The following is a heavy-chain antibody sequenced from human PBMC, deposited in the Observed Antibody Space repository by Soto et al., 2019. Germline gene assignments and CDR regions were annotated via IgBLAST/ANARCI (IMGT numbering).Heavy chain of an antibody. V-gene: IGHV1-8*01. D-gene: IGHD6-25*01. Sequence: QVQLVQSGAEVKKPGASVKVSCKASGYTFTRYDINWVRQATGQGLEWMGWMNPNSANTGYAQKFQGRVTMTRNTSLGPPHTGPCSSTCVATAVYYSARHGVSGWDVWGQATTVTVPS. CDR2: MNPNSANT. CDR1: GYTFTRYD. CDR3: ARHGVSGWDV. J-gene: IGHJ6*02.